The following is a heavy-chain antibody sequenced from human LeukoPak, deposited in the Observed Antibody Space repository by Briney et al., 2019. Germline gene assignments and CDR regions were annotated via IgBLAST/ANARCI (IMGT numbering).Heavy chain of an antibody. CDR2: IYYTGST. CDR1: GGSISTYY. J-gene: IGHJ4*02. Sequence: SETLSLTCTVPGGSISTYYWNWIRQPPGKGLEWIGYIYYTGSTNYNPSLKSRVTISVDTSKNQFSLKLSSVTAADTAVYYCARSGGYSSSWSLWGQGTLVTVSS. CDR3: ARSGGYSSSWSL. D-gene: IGHD6-13*01. V-gene: IGHV4-59*01.